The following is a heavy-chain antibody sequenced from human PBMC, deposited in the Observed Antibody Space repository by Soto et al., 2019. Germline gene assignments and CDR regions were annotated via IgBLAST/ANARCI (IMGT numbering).Heavy chain of an antibody. D-gene: IGHD1-26*01. CDR3: ARRPVWVYFDY. Sequence: SETLSLTCTVSGGSISSSSYYWGWIRQPPGKGLEWIGSIYYSGSTYYNPSLKSRVTISVDTSKNQFSLKLSSVTAADTAVYYCARRPVWVYFDYWGQGTLVTVSS. CDR1: GGSISSSSYY. CDR2: IYYSGST. V-gene: IGHV4-39*01. J-gene: IGHJ4*02.